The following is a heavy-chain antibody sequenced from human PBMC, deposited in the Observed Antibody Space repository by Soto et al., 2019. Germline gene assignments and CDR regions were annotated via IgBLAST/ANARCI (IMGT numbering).Heavy chain of an antibody. CDR2: IIPIFGTA. J-gene: IGHJ4*02. V-gene: IGHV1-69*12. D-gene: IGHD1-1*01. CDR1: GGTFSSYA. CDR3: ARAGPNWNDEGRYSFDY. Sequence: QVQLVQSGAEVKKPGSSVKVSCKASGGTFSSYAISWVRQAPGQGLEWMGGIIPIFGTANYAQKFRGRVTITADESTSTAYMELSSLRSEDTAVYYCARAGPNWNDEGRYSFDYWGQGTLVTVSS.